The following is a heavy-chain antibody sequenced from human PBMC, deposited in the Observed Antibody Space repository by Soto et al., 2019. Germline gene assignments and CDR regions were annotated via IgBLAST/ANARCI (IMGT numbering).Heavy chain of an antibody. CDR3: AKGRIRGYSYGVFDF. J-gene: IGHJ4*02. D-gene: IGHD5-18*01. Sequence: QTGGSLRLSCAASGFTFNSYDMSWVRQAPGKGLEWVSAVSGGGSSTYYADSVKGRFTISRDNSQNTVTLLMSSLRADDTAVYYCAKGRIRGYSYGVFDFWGQGTLVTVSS. V-gene: IGHV3-23*01. CDR1: GFTFNSYD. CDR2: VSGGGSST.